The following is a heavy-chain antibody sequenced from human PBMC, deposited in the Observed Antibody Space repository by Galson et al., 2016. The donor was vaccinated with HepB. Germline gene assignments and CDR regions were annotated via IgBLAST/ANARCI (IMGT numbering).Heavy chain of an antibody. CDR2: TYFRSKWYS. CDR1: GDSVSTKSAT. J-gene: IGHJ5*01. V-gene: IGHV6-1*01. Sequence: CAISGDSVSTKSATWNWIRQSPSGGLEWLGRTYFRSKWYSDYAVSVKRRITVNADISENQFSLHLQYVTPEDTAVYYCARHPFPWGIGDLGGPFDSWGQGTLVTVSS. D-gene: IGHD3-16*01. CDR3: ARHPFPWGIGDLGGPFDS.